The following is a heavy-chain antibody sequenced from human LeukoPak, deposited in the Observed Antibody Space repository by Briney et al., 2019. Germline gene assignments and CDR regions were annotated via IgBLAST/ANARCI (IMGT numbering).Heavy chain of an antibody. CDR1: GYTFTSYD. CDR3: ARGGYSYGHNYYYYYMDV. Sequence: ASVKVSCKASGYTFTSYDINWVRQAAGQGLEWMGWMNPNSSNTGYAHKFQGRVTITRNSSISTAYMELSSLRSEDTAVYYCARGGYSYGHNYYYYYMDVWGKGATVTVSS. D-gene: IGHD5-18*01. J-gene: IGHJ6*03. CDR2: MNPNSSNT. V-gene: IGHV1-8*01.